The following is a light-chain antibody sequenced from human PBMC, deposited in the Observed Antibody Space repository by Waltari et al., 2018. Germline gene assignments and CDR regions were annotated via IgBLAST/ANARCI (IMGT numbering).Light chain of an antibody. J-gene: IGKJ4*01. Sequence: DLVMTPSPDSLALSLGERATIHCKSSPTVLSSSNNKNYLTWYPQKPGQPPKLLVYWASTRESGVPDRFSGSGSGTDFTLTISSLQAEDVAVYFCQQYYSLPLTFGGGTKVEIK. CDR1: PTVLSSSNNKNY. V-gene: IGKV4-1*01. CDR3: QQYYSLPLT. CDR2: WAS.